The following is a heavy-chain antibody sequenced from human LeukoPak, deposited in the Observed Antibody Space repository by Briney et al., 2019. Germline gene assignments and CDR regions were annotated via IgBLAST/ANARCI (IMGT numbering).Heavy chain of an antibody. CDR3: ARDLISYGYYNSPYYYGMDV. J-gene: IGHJ6*02. Sequence: SETLSLTCTVSGGSISSGGYYWSWIRQHPGKGLEWIGYIYYSGSTYYNPSLKSRVTISVDTSKNQFSLKLSSVTAADTAVYYCARDLISYGYYNSPYYYGMDVWGQGTTVTVSS. D-gene: IGHD3-9*01. CDR1: GGSISSGGYY. CDR2: IYYSGST. V-gene: IGHV4-31*03.